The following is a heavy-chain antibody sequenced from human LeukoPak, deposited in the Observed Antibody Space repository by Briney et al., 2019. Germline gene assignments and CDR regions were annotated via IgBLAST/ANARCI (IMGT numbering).Heavy chain of an antibody. J-gene: IGHJ5*02. V-gene: IGHV3-74*01. CDR2: INSDGSTT. CDR3: ARAARADCTSPTCHSWLAP. Sequence: GGSLRLSCAASGFTLSNSWIHWVRQAPGKGLVWVSRINSDGSTTTYADSVKSRFTISRDNAKNTLYLQMNSLRAEDTAVYYCARAARADCTSPTCHSWLAPWGQGTQVTVSS. CDR1: GFTLSNSW. D-gene: IGHD2/OR15-2a*01.